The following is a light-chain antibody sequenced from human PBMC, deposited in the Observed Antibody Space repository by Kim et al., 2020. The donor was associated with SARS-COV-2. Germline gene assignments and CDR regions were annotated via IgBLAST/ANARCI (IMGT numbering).Light chain of an antibody. V-gene: IGKV3-20*01. CDR1: HSLDRSY. CDR2: AAT. J-gene: IGKJ4*01. CDR3: QQYGRAPRT. Sequence: SPEKTAPPSCKTSHSLDRSYFAWYQQQPHQVPRLIIAAATRGATVVPNRSSSGWSGTDFTLTISLVAPEYFAVYCRQQYGRAPRTFGGGTKVEIK.